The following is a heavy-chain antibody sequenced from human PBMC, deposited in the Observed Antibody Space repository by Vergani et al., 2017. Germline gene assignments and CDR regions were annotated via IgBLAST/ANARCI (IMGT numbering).Heavy chain of an antibody. CDR3: ARDAWQGVSVSDSTPGY. D-gene: IGHD2-21*01. V-gene: IGHV4-38-2*02. CDR2: VSHSGST. J-gene: IGHJ4*02. Sequence: QVQLQESGPGLVKPSETLSLTCSVSGCSITSGFYWAWIRQPPGKGLEWIVSVSHSGSTFYNSSLRSRVTITLDTSRNQFSLNLRSVIAADTAMYYCARDAWQGVSVSDSTPGYWGQGTLVSVSS. CDR1: GCSITSGFY.